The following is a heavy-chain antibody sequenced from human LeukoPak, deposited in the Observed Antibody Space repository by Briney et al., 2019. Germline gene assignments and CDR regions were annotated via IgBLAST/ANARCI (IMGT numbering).Heavy chain of an antibody. J-gene: IGHJ4*02. V-gene: IGHV3-30*04. CDR2: ISYDGSNK. CDR1: GFTFSSYA. D-gene: IGHD4-17*01. Sequence: GGSLRPSCAASGFTFSSYAMHWVRQAPGKGLEWVAVISYDGSNKYYADSVKGRFTISRDNSKNTLYLQMNSLRAEDTAVYYCARVAVSPYGDYFDYWGQGTLVTVSS. CDR3: ARVAVSPYGDYFDY.